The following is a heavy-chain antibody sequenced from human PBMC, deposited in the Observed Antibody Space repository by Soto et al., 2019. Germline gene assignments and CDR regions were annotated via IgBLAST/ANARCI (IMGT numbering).Heavy chain of an antibody. CDR1: GYSFTSYW. CDR2: IDPSDSYT. V-gene: IGHV5-10-1*04. Sequence: GESLKISCKGSGYSFTSYWISWVRQMPGKGLEWMGRIDPSDSYTNYSPSFQGQVTISADKSISTAYLQWSSLKASDTAMYYCASHRPTTYGYYFDYWGQGTLVTVSS. J-gene: IGHJ4*02. CDR3: ASHRPTTYGYYFDY. D-gene: IGHD4-17*01.